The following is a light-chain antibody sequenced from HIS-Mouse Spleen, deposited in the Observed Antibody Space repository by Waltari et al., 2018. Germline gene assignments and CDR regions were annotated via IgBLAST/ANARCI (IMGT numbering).Light chain of an antibody. CDR1: QSISSW. Sequence: DIQMTQSPSTLSTSVGNRATFTCRASQSISSWLAWYQQKPGKAPKLLIYKASSLESGVPSRFSGSGSGTEFTLTISSLQPDDFATYYCQQYNSYWTFGQGTKVEIK. V-gene: IGKV1-5*03. J-gene: IGKJ1*01. CDR2: KAS. CDR3: QQYNSYWT.